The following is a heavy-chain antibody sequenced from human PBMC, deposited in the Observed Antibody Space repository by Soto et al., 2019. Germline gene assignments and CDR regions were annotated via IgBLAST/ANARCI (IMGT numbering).Heavy chain of an antibody. V-gene: IGHV4-61*01. CDR3: ARRRASDYGGNHHPYYFDR. Sequence: SETLSLTCTVSGDSVTSGNYYWTWIRQPPGKGLEWIGHIYFSGSTNYSPSLKSRVTISLDTSNNQFSLKLTSVTTADTAVYYCARRRASDYGGNHHPYYFDRWGQGALVTVSS. J-gene: IGHJ4*02. CDR2: IYFSGST. CDR1: GDSVTSGNYY. D-gene: IGHD4-17*01.